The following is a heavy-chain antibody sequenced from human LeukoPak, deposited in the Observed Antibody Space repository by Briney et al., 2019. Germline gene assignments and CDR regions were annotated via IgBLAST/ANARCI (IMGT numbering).Heavy chain of an antibody. Sequence: GGSLRLSCTASAFTFSTYSMNWVRQAPGKGLEWVSYISSDSSTIYYADSVKGRFTISRDNAKNSLYLQMNSLRAEDTAVYYCARVTAMAFDYWGQGTLVTVSS. CDR1: AFTFSTYS. J-gene: IGHJ4*02. D-gene: IGHD5-18*01. CDR2: ISSDSSTI. V-gene: IGHV3-48*04. CDR3: ARVTAMAFDY.